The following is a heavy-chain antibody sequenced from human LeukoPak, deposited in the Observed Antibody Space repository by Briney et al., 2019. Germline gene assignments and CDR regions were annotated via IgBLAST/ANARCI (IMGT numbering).Heavy chain of an antibody. D-gene: IGHD3-22*01. CDR3: ARGEFSYYYDSSGYSPFDP. V-gene: IGHV4-59*01. J-gene: IGHJ5*02. Sequence: KPSETLSLTCTVSGGSISSYYWSWIRQTPGKGLEWIGYIYYSGSTNYNPSLKSRVTISVDTSKNQFSLKLSSVTAADTAVYYCARGEFSYYYDSSGYSPFDPWGQGTLVTVSS. CDR2: IYYSGST. CDR1: GGSISSYY.